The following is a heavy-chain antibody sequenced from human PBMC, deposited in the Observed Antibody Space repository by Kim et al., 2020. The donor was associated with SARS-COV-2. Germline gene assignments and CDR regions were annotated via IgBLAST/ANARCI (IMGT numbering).Heavy chain of an antibody. D-gene: IGHD3-10*01. J-gene: IGHJ4*02. Sequence: FRGRVTMTRDTSTSTVYMELSSLRSEDTAVYYCARDLHHGITMVRGVMGYWGQGTLVTVSS. CDR3: ARDLHHGITMVRGVMGY. V-gene: IGHV1-46*01.